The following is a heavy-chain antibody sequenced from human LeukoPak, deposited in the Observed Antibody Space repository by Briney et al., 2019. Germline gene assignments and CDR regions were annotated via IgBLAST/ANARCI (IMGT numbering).Heavy chain of an antibody. CDR3: AKSGGYGLIDY. Sequence: PSETLSLTCTVSGYSISSGYFWGWIRQPPGKGLEWIAIIHSGERPYYSPSLEGRVTMAIDTSKNQLSLKLNSVTAADTAMYYCAKSGGYGLIDYWGQGTLVTVSS. D-gene: IGHD1-26*01. V-gene: IGHV4-38-2*02. J-gene: IGHJ4*02. CDR1: GYSISSGYF. CDR2: IHSGERP.